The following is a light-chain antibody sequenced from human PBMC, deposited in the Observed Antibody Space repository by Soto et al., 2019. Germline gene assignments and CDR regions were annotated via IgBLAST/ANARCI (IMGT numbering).Light chain of an antibody. V-gene: IGLV4-60*03. J-gene: IGLJ2*01. CDR2: LEGSGNY. CDR1: SGRSEYI. Sequence: VLAQSSSASASLGSSVKLTCTLSSGRSEYIIAWHQQQPGKAPRYLMKLEGSGNYNKGSGIPDRFSGSSSGADRYLIISNLQSADEADYYCETWGRNDVVFGRGTKLTVL. CDR3: ETWGRNDVV.